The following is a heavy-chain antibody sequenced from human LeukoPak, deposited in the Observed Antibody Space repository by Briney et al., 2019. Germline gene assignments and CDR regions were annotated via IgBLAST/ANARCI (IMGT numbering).Heavy chain of an antibody. J-gene: IGHJ6*02. CDR1: GFTVSSNY. CDR3: ARDLYSSGIYYYYGMDV. D-gene: IGHD6-19*01. V-gene: IGHV3-66*01. Sequence: GGSLRLSCAASGFTVSSNYMSWVRQAPGEGLEWVSVIYSGGSTYYADSVKGRFTISRDNSKNTLYLQMNSLRAEDTAVYYCARDLYSSGIYYYYGMDVWGQGTTVTVSS. CDR2: IYSGGST.